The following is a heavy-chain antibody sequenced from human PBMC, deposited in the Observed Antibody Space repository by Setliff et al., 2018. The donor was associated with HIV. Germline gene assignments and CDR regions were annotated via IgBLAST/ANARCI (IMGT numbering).Heavy chain of an antibody. Sequence: PSETLSLTCSVYGGSFSDGYWSWIRQPPGWGLEWIGEINHSGTANYNPSLMGRLNISVDTSKRQFSLDLNSLTAADTAIYYCARRARTWLHPFDHWGKGFLVTVSS. CDR2: INHSGTA. J-gene: IGHJ4*02. CDR1: GGSFSDGY. V-gene: IGHV4-34*01. D-gene: IGHD5-12*01. CDR3: ARRARTWLHPFDH.